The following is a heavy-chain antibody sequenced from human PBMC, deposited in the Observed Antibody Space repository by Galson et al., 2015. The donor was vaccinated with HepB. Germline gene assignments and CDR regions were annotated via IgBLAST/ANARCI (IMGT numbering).Heavy chain of an antibody. CDR3: ARDTTVTSLYYYYYMDV. CDR2: ISSSSSTI. J-gene: IGHJ6*03. Sequence: SLRLSCAASGFTFSSYSMNWVRQAPGKGLEWVSYISSSSSTIYYADSVKGRFTISRDNAKNSLYLQMNSLRDEDTAVYYCARDTTVTSLYYYYYMDVWGKGTTVTVSS. V-gene: IGHV3-48*02. D-gene: IGHD4-11*01. CDR1: GFTFSSYS.